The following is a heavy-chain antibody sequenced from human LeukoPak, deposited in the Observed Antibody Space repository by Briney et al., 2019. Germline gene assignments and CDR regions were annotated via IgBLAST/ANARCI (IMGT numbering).Heavy chain of an antibody. CDR2: INPNSGGT. J-gene: IGHJ4*02. V-gene: IGHV1-2*02. D-gene: IGHD3-10*01. CDR3: ARRHYYYGSGSYPYYYFDY. CDR1: GYTFTGYY. Sequence: ASVKVSCKASGYTFTGYYMHWVRQAPGQGLEWMGWINPNSGGTNYAQKFQGRVTMTRDTSISTAYMELSRLRSDDTAVYYCARRHYYYGSGSYPYYYFDYWGQGTLATVSS.